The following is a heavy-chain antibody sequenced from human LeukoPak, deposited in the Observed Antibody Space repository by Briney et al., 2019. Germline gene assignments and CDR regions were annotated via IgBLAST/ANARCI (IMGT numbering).Heavy chain of an antibody. Sequence: QPGGSLRLSCAASGYTFSTCAMGWLRQAPGKGLGWVSAISGSGGSTFYADSVKGRFTISRDNSKNTLYLQKNSLRAEETRLYYSVTKNTSTDTQGNSEGPADYWGQGTLVTVSS. CDR2: ISGSGGST. D-gene: IGHD4-23*01. J-gene: IGHJ4*02. CDR1: GYTFSTCA. V-gene: IGHV3-23*01. CDR3: VTKNTSTDTQGNSEGPADY.